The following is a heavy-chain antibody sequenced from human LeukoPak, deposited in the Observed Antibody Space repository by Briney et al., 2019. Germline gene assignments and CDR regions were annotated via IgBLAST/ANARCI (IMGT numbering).Heavy chain of an antibody. CDR2: INPNSGGT. J-gene: IGHJ6*02. V-gene: IGHV1-2*04. Sequence: ASVKVSCKASGYTFTGYYMHWVRQAPRQGLEWMGWINPNSGGTNYAQKFQGWVTMTRDTSISTAYMELSRLRSDDTAVYYCARAEGIVATIVGYYYYYGMDVWGQGTTVTVSS. CDR3: ARAEGIVATIVGYYYYYGMDV. D-gene: IGHD5-12*01. CDR1: GYTFTGYY.